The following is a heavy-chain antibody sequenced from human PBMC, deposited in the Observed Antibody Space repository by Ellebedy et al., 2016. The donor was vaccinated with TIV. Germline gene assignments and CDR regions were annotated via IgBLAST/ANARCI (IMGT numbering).Heavy chain of an antibody. CDR2: INPSGGST. CDR3: AREVELTGRDAFDI. CDR1: GYTFTNYY. Sequence: ASEKVSCKASGYTFTNYYMHWVQQAPGQGLEWMGIINPSGGSTTYAQKFQGSVTMTRDTSTSTVYMELSNLRSEDTAVYYFAREVELTGRDAFDIWGQGTFVTVSS. V-gene: IGHV1-46*01. J-gene: IGHJ3*02. D-gene: IGHD3-9*01.